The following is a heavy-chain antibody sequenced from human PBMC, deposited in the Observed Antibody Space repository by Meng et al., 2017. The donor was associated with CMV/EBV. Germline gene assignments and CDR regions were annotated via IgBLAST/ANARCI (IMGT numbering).Heavy chain of an antibody. J-gene: IGHJ6*02. CDR2: IRYDGSNK. CDR1: GFTFSSYG. CDR3: ARDPPSAWDIVVVVAAPTYGMDV. D-gene: IGHD2-15*01. V-gene: IGHV3-30*02. Sequence: GGSLRLSCAASGFTFSSYGMHWVRQAPGKGLEWVAFIRYDGSNKYYADSVKGRFTISRDNSKNTLYLQMNSLRAEDTAVYYCARDPPSAWDIVVVVAAPTYGMDVWGQGTTVTVSS.